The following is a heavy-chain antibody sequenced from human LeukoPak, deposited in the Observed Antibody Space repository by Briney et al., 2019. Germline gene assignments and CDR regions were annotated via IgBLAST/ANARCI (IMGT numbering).Heavy chain of an antibody. D-gene: IGHD4-17*01. CDR1: GLDFSNYG. Sequence: GGSLRLSCAASGLDFSNYGMHWVRHAPGRGLGWVSTIWIDGTNKYYDESVKGRFSISTDNSRNILELQMNSLRAEDSAVYYCAATRTGRDSYFFYYMDVWGKGTTVTVSS. CDR3: AATRTGRDSYFFYYMDV. J-gene: IGHJ6*03. V-gene: IGHV3-33*01. CDR2: IWIDGTNK.